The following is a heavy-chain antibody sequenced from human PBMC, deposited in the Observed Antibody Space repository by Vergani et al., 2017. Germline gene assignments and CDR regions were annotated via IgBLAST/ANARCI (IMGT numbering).Heavy chain of an antibody. CDR1: GFTFDDYA. D-gene: IGHD2-2*01. CDR3: AREDIVVVPAAMRKYYYYYMDV. V-gene: IGHV3-9*01. CDR2: ISWNSGSI. J-gene: IGHJ6*03. Sequence: EVQLVESGGGLVQPGRSLRLSCAASGFTFDDYAMHWVRQAPGKGLEWVSGISWNSGSIYYADSVKGRFTISRDNAKNSLYLQMNSLRAEDTAVYYCAREDIVVVPAAMRKYYYYYMDVWGKGTTVTVSS.